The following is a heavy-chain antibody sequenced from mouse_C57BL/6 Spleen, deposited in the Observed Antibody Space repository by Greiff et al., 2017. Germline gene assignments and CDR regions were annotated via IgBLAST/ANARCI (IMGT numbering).Heavy chain of an antibody. Sequence: VQLQQSGAELVKPGASVKISCKASGYAFSSYWMNWVKQRPGKGLEWIGQIYPGDGDTNYNGKLKGKATLTADKSSSTAYMQLSSLTSEDSAVYFCARREASDWFAYWGQGTLVTVSA. CDR2: IYPGDGDT. CDR1: GYAFSSYW. J-gene: IGHJ3*01. D-gene: IGHD6-1*01. CDR3: ARREASDWFAY. V-gene: IGHV1-80*01.